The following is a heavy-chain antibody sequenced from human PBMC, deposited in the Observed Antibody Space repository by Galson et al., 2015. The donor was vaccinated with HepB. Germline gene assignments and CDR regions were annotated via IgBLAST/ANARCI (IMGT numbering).Heavy chain of an antibody. CDR2: IKPDGSEE. D-gene: IGHD3-10*01. J-gene: IGHJ4*02. CDR1: GFTFSTSW. CDR3: ARDDGHRGTDY. Sequence: SLRLSCAASGFTFSTSWMTWLRRTPGRGLEWVANIKPDGSEEYYVDSLKGRFTISRDNAKNSLYLQMNSLRAEDTAVYFCARDDGHRGTDYWGPGTLVTVSS. V-gene: IGHV3-7*01.